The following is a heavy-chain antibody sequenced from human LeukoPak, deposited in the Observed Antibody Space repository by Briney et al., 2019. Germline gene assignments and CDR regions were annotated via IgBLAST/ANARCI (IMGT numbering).Heavy chain of an antibody. D-gene: IGHD3-16*01. CDR2: ISYDGSNK. CDR1: GFTFSSYG. J-gene: IGHJ4*02. V-gene: IGHV3-30*03. Sequence: GGSLRLSCAASGFTFSSYGMHWVRQAPGKGLEWVAVISYDGSNKYYADSVKGRFTISRDNSKNTLYLQMNSLRAEDTAVYYCAIRDGGHFDYWGRGTLVTVSS. CDR3: AIRDGGHFDY.